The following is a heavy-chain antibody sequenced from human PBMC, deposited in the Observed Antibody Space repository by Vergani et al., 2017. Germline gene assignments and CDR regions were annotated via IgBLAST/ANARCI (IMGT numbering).Heavy chain of an antibody. CDR1: GFTFSSYS. CDR2: ISSSSSYI. Sequence: EVQLVESGGGLVQPGGSLRLSCAASGFTFSSYSMNWVRQAPGKGLEWVSSISSSSSYIYYADSVKGRFTISRDNAKNSLYLQMNSLRAEDTAVYYCAXASQFDWLSLFDYWGQGTLVTVSS. V-gene: IGHV3-21*01. J-gene: IGHJ4*02. CDR3: AXASQFDWLSLFDY. D-gene: IGHD3-9*01.